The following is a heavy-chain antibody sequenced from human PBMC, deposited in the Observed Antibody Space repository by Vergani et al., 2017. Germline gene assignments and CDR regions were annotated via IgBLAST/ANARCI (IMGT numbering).Heavy chain of an antibody. Sequence: QVQLVQSGAEVKKPGASVKVSCKASGYTFTSYGISWVRQAPGQGLEWMGWISAYNGNTNYAQKLQGRVTMTTDTSTSTAYMELRGLRADDTAVYYCARQWLVQIRHYYYYGMDVWGQGTTVTVSS. J-gene: IGHJ6*02. CDR1: GYTFTSYG. D-gene: IGHD6-19*01. CDR2: ISAYNGNT. CDR3: ARQWLVQIRHYYYYGMDV. V-gene: IGHV1-18*01.